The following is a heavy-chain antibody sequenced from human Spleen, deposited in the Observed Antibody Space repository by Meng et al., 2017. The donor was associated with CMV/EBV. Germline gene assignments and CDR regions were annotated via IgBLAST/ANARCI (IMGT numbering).Heavy chain of an antibody. CDR1: GGSFSGYY. CDR2: IYYSGST. J-gene: IGHJ4*02. Sequence: QGQLQQWGAGLLRPSETLSLTCAVYGGSFSGYYWSWIRQPPGKGLEWIGSIYYSGSTYYNPSLKSRVTISVDTSKNQFSLKLSSVTAADTAVYYCASRLGSSSWYGDYWGQGTLVTVSS. D-gene: IGHD6-13*01. V-gene: IGHV4-34*01. CDR3: ASRLGSSSWYGDY.